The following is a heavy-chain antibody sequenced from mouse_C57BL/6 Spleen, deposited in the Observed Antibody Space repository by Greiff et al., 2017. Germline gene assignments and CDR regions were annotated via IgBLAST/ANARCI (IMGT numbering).Heavy chain of an antibody. J-gene: IGHJ2*01. CDR2: ISYDGSH. V-gene: IGHV3-6*01. Sequence: EVKLEESGPGLVKPSQSLSLTCSVTGYSITSGYYWNWIRQFPGNKLEWMGYISYDGSHNYNPSLKNRISITRDTAKNQFFLKLNSVTTEDTATXYCSRVNDGYYFDYWGQGTTLTVSS. D-gene: IGHD2-3*01. CDR3: SRVNDGYYFDY. CDR1: GYSITSGYY.